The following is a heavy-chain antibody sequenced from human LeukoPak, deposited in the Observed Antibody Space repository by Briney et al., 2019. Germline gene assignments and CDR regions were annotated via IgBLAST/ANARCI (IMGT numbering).Heavy chain of an antibody. D-gene: IGHD3-10*01. J-gene: IGHJ4*02. V-gene: IGHV3-23*01. CDR2: ISGSGGRT. Sequence: PRGSLRLSSAASGFTFSSYAMNWVRQAPGKGLEWVSSISGSGGRTYYADSVTGRFHISRDNSKNTLSMKMDTLRAEDTALYYCEKDRGIISDYWGQGILVTASS. CDR1: GFTFSSYA. CDR3: EKDRGIISDY.